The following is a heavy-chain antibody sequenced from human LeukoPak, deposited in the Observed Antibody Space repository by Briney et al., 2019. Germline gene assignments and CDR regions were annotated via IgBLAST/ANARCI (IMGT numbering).Heavy chain of an antibody. CDR3: ARGSAVARQYYYYYMDV. CDR2: INHSGNT. V-gene: IGHV4-34*01. J-gene: IGHJ6*03. D-gene: IGHD6-19*01. CDR1: GGSFSGYY. Sequence: SETLSLTCAVYGGSFSGYYWSLIRQPPGKGLEWIGEINHSGNTNYNPSLKSRVTISVDTSKNQFSLKLSSVTAADTAVYYCARGSAVARQYYYYYMDVWGKGTTVTVSS.